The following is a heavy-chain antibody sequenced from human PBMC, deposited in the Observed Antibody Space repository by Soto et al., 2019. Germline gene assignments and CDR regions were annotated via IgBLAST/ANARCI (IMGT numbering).Heavy chain of an antibody. V-gene: IGHV1-18*04. D-gene: IGHD3-16*01. CDR1: GYSFSTNG. CDR2: ISAENQKT. CDR3: ARVYSDYIDY. Sequence: QVHLEQSGAEVKKPGASVTVSCKASGYSFSTNGISWGRQAPGHGLEWMGWISAENQKTNYAPQFQGRVTMTADTSTNTASMELRSLRSDDTAVYFCARVYSDYIDYWGQGTLVSVSS. J-gene: IGHJ4*02.